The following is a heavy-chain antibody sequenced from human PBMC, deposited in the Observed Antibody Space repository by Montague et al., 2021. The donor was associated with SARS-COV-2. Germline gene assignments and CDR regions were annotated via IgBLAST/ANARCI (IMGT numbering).Heavy chain of an antibody. CDR2: IRGSGGST. D-gene: IGHD6-13*01. V-gene: IGHV3-23*01. CDR3: AKVGSSWYHGYYYGMDV. CDR1: GFTFSSYA. Sequence: SLRLSCAASGFTFSSYAMSWVRQAPGKGLEWVSAIRGSGGSTYYADSVKGRFTISRDNSKNTLYLQMNSLRAEDTAAYYCAKVGSSWYHGYYYGMDVWGQGTTVTVSS. J-gene: IGHJ6*02.